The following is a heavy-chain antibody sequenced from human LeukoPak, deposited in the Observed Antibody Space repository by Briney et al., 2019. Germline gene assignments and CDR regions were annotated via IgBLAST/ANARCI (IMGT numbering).Heavy chain of an antibody. J-gene: IGHJ4*02. Sequence: SETLSLTCAVYGGSFSGYYWSWIRQPPGKGLEWIGEINHSGSTNYNPSLKSRVTISVDTSKNQFSLKLSSVTAADTAVYYCARAGGYDYVWGSYRRPFDYWGQGTLVTVSS. V-gene: IGHV4-34*01. D-gene: IGHD3-16*02. CDR1: GGSFSGYY. CDR3: ARAGGYDYVWGSYRRPFDY. CDR2: INHSGST.